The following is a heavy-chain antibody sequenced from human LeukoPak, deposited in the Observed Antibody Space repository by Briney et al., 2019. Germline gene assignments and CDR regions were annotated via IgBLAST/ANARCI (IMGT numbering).Heavy chain of an antibody. CDR3: VRDYVYAFDI. V-gene: IGHV3-11*04. CDR2: ISSSGSTI. J-gene: IGHJ3*02. CDR1: GFTFSDYY. D-gene: IGHD3-16*01. Sequence: PGGSLRLSCAASGFTFSDYYMSWIRQAPGKGLEWVSYISSSGSTIYYADSVKGRFTISRDNAKNSLYLQMNGLSADDTAVYYCVRDYVYAFDIWGQGTMVTVSS.